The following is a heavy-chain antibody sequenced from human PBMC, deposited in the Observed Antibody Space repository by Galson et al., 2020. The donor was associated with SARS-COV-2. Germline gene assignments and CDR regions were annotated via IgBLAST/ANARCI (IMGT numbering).Heavy chain of an antibody. J-gene: IGHJ4*02. V-gene: IGHV2-26*01. CDR1: GDPLSNATMG. CDR2: IFSTPAP. CDR3: ASLQREVTIFGVVISPIDY. D-gene: IGHD3-3*01. Sequence: GPTLVKPTDTLTLNCTGSGDPLSNATMGLSWIRQHPGKALKWPALIFSTPAPSYTTSLPSSLTITKATSKSQVVLPMTNMDPVDTATYSCASLQREVTIFGVVISPIDYWRQGTLVTVAS.